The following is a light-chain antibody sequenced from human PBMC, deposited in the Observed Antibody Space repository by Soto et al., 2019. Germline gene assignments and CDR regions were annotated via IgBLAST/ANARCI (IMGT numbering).Light chain of an antibody. CDR2: EAS. Sequence: EIVLTQSPATLSLSPGERATLSCRASQRVRSYLAWYQQKAGQAPRLLMYEASNRATGIPARFSGSGSGTDFTLTISRLGPEGFAVYYCQQRRSWPPTFGGGTKIEIK. CDR1: QRVRSY. V-gene: IGKV3-11*01. J-gene: IGKJ4*01. CDR3: QQRRSWPPT.